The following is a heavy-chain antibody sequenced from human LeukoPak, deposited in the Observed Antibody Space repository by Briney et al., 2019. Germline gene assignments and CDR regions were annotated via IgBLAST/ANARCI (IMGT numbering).Heavy chain of an antibody. Sequence: GGSLRLSCAASGFMFSSYWMSWVRQAPGKGLEWVANIKEDGSEKYYVDSAKGRFTISRDNAKNSLYLQMNSLRAEDTAVYYCARAKGLDPWGQGTLVTVSS. CDR1: GFMFSSYW. CDR3: ARAKGLDP. CDR2: IKEDGSEK. V-gene: IGHV3-7*01. J-gene: IGHJ5*02.